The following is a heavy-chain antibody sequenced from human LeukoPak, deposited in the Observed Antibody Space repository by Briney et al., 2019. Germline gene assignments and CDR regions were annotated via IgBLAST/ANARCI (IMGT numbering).Heavy chain of an antibody. CDR3: ARVTMVRGVISPKDYYYYYYMDV. CDR1: GGSISSYY. V-gene: IGHV4-4*09. Sequence: ASETLSLTCTVSGGSISSYYWSWIRQPPGKGLEWIGYIYTSGSTNYNPSLKSRVTISVDTSKNQFSLKLSSVTAADTAVYYCARVTMVRGVISPKDYYYYYYMDVWGKGTTVTVSS. CDR2: IYTSGST. J-gene: IGHJ6*03. D-gene: IGHD3-10*01.